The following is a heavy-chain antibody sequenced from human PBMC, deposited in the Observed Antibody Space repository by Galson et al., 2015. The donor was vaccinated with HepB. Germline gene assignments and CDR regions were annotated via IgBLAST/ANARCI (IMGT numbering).Heavy chain of an antibody. D-gene: IGHD4-23*01. Sequence: QSGAEVKKPGESLKISCKGSGYSFTSYWIGWVRQMPGKGLEWMGIIYPGDSDTRYSPSFQGQVTISADKSISTAYLQWSSLKASDTAMYYCARVRPRLGNSAPYYFDYWGQGTLVTVSS. CDR3: ARVRPRLGNSAPYYFDY. V-gene: IGHV5-51*03. J-gene: IGHJ4*02. CDR1: GYSFTSYW. CDR2: IYPGDSDT.